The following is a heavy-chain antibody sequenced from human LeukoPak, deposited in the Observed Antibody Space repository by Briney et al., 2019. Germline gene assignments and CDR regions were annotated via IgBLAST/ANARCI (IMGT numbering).Heavy chain of an antibody. V-gene: IGHV3-23*01. CDR1: GFTFSSYA. CDR3: SKDAAGLFDY. D-gene: IGHD6-13*01. CDR2: ISGRGGST. Sequence: GGSLRLSCAASGFTFSSYAMSWVRQDGGKGMEWVSAISGRGGSTYKADCGKGRFTISIDNSNTTLYLQMNSLRAEDTAVYYCSKDAAGLFDYWGQGTLVTVSS. J-gene: IGHJ4*02.